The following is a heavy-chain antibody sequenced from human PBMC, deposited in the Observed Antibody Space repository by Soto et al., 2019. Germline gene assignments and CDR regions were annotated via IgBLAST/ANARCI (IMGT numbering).Heavy chain of an antibody. CDR3: ASGPIGDYTDGFAY. CDR2: IYHSGST. V-gene: IGHV4-30-2*01. J-gene: IGHJ4*02. Sequence: QLQLQESGSGLVKPSQTLSLTCAVSGGSISSGGYAWSWIRQPPGKGLEWIGYIYHSGSTYYNPSLKSRVTITVDRSKNQFSMKLSSGTAADTAVYYCASGPIGDYTDGFAYSGQGTLLTVSS. CDR1: GGSISSGGYA. D-gene: IGHD4-17*01.